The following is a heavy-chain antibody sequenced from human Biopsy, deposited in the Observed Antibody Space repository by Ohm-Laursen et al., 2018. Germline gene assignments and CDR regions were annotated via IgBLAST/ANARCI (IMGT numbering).Heavy chain of an antibody. Sequence: SDTLSLTCAVYGESFNGYYWSWIRQTPGKGLEWIGEVSHSGSTNYNPSLKSRVTISVDTSKNQFSLNLSSVTAADTAVYYCARLTGDYIWGNWRINHDPFDIWDRGTSVTVSS. D-gene: IGHD3-16*01. V-gene: IGHV4-34*01. CDR2: VSHSGST. CDR1: GESFNGYY. J-gene: IGHJ3*02. CDR3: ARLTGDYIWGNWRINHDPFDI.